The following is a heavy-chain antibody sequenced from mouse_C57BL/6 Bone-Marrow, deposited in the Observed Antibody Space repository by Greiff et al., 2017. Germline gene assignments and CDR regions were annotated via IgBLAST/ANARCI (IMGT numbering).Heavy chain of an antibody. D-gene: IGHD4-1*01. CDR2: IDPENGDT. Sequence: VQLQQSGAELVRPGASVKLSCTASGFNIKDDYMHWVKQRPEQGLEWIGWIDPENGDTEYASKFKSKATLTVDKSSSTAYMQLSSLTSEDSAVYYCAWDWYFDVWGTGTMVTVSS. V-gene: IGHV14-4*01. CDR3: AWDWYFDV. J-gene: IGHJ1*03. CDR1: GFNIKDDY.